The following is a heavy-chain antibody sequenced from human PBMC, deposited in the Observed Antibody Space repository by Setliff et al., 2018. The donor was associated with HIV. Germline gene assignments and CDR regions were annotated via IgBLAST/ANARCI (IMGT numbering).Heavy chain of an antibody. CDR2: VDQSGTT. CDR3: VIRRNFDWLMTSGPFDD. V-gene: IGHV4-4*02. J-gene: IGHJ4*02. D-gene: IGHD3-9*01. Sequence: PSETLSLTCAVTGVSIRTSRWWSWVRQSPGKRPEWIGEVDQSGTTNYNPSLKSRVTVSVDTSKNQFSLQVKSVTAADTAMYYCVIRRNFDWLMTSGPFDDWGQGLLVT. CDR1: GVSIRTSRW.